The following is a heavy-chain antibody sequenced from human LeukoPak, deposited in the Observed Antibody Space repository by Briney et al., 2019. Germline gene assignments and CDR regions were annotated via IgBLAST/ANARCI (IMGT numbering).Heavy chain of an antibody. CDR1: GGSFSGYY. J-gene: IGHJ4*02. D-gene: IGHD3-22*01. CDR2: INHSGST. Sequence: PSETLSLTCAVYGGSFSGYYWSWIRQPPGKGLEWIGEINHSGSTNYNPSLKSRVTISVDTSKNQFSLKLSSVTAADTAVYYCARVIGTALYDSGGYFTDWGQGTLVTVSS. V-gene: IGHV4-34*01. CDR3: ARVIGTALYDSGGYFTD.